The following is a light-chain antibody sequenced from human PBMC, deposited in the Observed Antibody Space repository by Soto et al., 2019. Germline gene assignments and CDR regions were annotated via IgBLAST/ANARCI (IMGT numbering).Light chain of an antibody. Sequence: QSVLTQPPSASGSPGQSVTISCTGTSSDIGVYNYVSWYQQHPGKAPKLMLYEVSKRPSGVPDRFSGSKSGNTASLTVSGLQAEDEADYYCSSYAGSTSLNVFGTGTKLTVL. V-gene: IGLV2-8*01. J-gene: IGLJ1*01. CDR1: SSDIGVYNY. CDR2: EVS. CDR3: SSYAGSTSLNV.